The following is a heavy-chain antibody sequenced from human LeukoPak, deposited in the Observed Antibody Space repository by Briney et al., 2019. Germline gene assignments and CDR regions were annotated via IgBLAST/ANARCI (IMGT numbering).Heavy chain of an antibody. V-gene: IGHV3-66*01. D-gene: IGHD4-23*01. CDR2: IYSGGST. J-gene: IGHJ4*02. Sequence: GRSLRLSCAASGFTFSNYGIHWVRQAPGKGLEWVSVIYSGGSTYYADSVKGRFTISRDNSKNTLYLQMNSLRAEDTAVYYCARFYGDDSSGYFDYWGQGTLVSVSS. CDR1: GFTFSNYG. CDR3: ARFYGDDSSGYFDY.